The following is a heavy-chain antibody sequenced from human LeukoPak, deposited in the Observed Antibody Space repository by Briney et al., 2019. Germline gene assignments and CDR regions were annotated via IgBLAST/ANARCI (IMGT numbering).Heavy chain of an antibody. V-gene: IGHV3-20*04. Sequence: GGSLRLSXAASGFTFDDYGMSWVRQAPGKGLEWVSGINWNGGSTGYADSVKGRFTISRDNAKNSLYLQMNSLRAEDTALYYCARDGGGSSSVRWGQGTLVTVSS. CDR3: ARDGGGSSSVR. D-gene: IGHD6-6*01. CDR2: INWNGGST. J-gene: IGHJ4*02. CDR1: GFTFDDYG.